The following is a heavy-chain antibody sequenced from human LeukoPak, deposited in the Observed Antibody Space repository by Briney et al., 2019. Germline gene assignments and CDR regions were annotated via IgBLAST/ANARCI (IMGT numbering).Heavy chain of an antibody. CDR3: ARFIRFLEWLPLDY. CDR2: IKQDGSEE. CDR1: GFTFSSYW. D-gene: IGHD3-3*01. V-gene: IGHV3-7*01. J-gene: IGHJ4*02. Sequence: GGSLRLSCAASGFTFSSYWMSWVRQAPGKGLEWVANIKQDGSEEYYVDSVKGRFTISRDDAKNSLYLQMNSLRAEDTAVYYCARFIRFLEWLPLDYWGQGTLVTVSS.